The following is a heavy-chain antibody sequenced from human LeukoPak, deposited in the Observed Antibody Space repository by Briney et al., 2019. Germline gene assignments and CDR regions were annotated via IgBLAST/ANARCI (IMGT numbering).Heavy chain of an antibody. CDR2: IYSGGST. CDR1: GFTVSSNS. J-gene: IGHJ3*02. V-gene: IGHV3-53*01. Sequence: PGGSLRLSCAASGFTVSSNSLSWVRQAPGKGLEWVSFIYSGGSTHYADSVKGRFTISRDNSKNTLYLQMNSLRAEDTAVYYCASTRDYAFDIWGQGTMVTVSS. CDR3: ASTRDYAFDI.